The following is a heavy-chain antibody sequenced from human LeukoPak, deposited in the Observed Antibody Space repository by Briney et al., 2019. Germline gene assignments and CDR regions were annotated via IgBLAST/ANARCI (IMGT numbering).Heavy chain of an antibody. CDR1: GYTFTSYD. V-gene: IGHV1-2*02. CDR2: MNPNSGGT. D-gene: IGHD3-22*01. Sequence: ASVKVSCKASGYTFTSYDINWVRQATGQGLEWMGWMNPNSGGTNYAQKFQGRVTMTRDTSISTAYMELSRLRSDDTAVYYCARDGGTMIGAFDIWGQGTMVTVSS. J-gene: IGHJ3*02. CDR3: ARDGGTMIGAFDI.